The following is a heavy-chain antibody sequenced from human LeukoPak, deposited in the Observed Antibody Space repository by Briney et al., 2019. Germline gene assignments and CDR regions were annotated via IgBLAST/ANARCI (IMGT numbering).Heavy chain of an antibody. CDR2: IYSVRNS. CDR3: AGVTGRKYHYDSRGYKIVAFDI. CDR1: GFTVSSNY. V-gene: IGHV3-66*01. D-gene: IGHD3-22*01. Sequence: GGSLRLSCAASGFTVSSNYMSWVRQAPGRGLEWVSVIYSVRNSYYADSVKGRFIISRDDSKNTLDLQMNSLRVDDTAVYYCAGVTGRKYHYDSRGYKIVAFDIWGQGTMVTVSS. J-gene: IGHJ3*02.